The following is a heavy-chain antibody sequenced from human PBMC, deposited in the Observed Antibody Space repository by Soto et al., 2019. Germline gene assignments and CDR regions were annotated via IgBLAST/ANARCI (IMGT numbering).Heavy chain of an antibody. CDR3: AKEGFLDY. CDR2: ISYDGSNK. CDR1: GFTFSSYG. Sequence: QVQLVESGGGVVQPGRSLRLSCAASGFTFSSYGMHWVRQAPGKGLEWVAVISYDGSNKYYADSVKGRFTISRDNSKNTLYLQMNSLRAEDTAVYYCAKEGFLDYWGQGTLVTVSS. V-gene: IGHV3-30*18. J-gene: IGHJ4*02.